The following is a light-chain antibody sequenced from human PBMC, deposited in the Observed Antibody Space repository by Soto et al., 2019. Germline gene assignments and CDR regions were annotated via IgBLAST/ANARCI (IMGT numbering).Light chain of an antibody. J-gene: IGLJ1*01. CDR3: CSYAGSFSYV. CDR2: DVN. Sequence: QSVLTQPRSVSGSPGQSVTISCTGTSSDVGGYNYVSWYQQRPGKVPKLMIYDVNKRPSGVPDRFSGSKSGNTASLTISGLQAEDEADYYCCSYAGSFSYVFGTGTKVTVL. V-gene: IGLV2-11*01. CDR1: SSDVGGYNY.